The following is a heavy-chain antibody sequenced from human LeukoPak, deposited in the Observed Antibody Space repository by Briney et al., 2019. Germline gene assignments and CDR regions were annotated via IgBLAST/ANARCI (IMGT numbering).Heavy chain of an antibody. D-gene: IGHD3-22*01. CDR1: GFTVSSNY. J-gene: IGHJ5*02. CDR3: ARDLYYDSSGYSYP. CDR2: IYSGGST. V-gene: IGHV3-66*01. Sequence: GGSLRLSCAASGFTVSSNYMSWVRRAPGKGLEWVSVIYSGGSTYYADSVKGRFTISRDNSKNTLYLQMNSLRAEDTAVYYCARDLYYDSSGYSYPWGQGTLVTVSS.